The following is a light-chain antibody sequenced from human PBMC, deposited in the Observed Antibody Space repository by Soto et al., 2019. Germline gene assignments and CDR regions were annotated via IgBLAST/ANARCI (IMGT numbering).Light chain of an antibody. CDR3: GSWDDSLPAV. CDR1: SSNIGGNS. V-gene: IGLV1-51*01. CDR2: DDN. J-gene: IGLJ2*01. Sequence: QSVMTQPPSVSAAPGQKVTISCSGSSSNIGGNSVSWYQQLPGTAPKLLIYDDNKRPSGIPDRFSGSKSGTSATLGITGFQTGDEADYYCGSWDDSLPAVFGGGTKVTVL.